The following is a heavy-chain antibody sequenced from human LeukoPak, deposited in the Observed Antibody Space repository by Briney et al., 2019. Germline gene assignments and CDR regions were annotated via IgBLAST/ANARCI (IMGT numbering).Heavy chain of an antibody. D-gene: IGHD1-26*01. J-gene: IGHJ4*02. CDR1: GYSFTSYW. V-gene: IGHV5-10-1*01. Sequence: GESLKISCKGSGYSFTSYWINWVRQMPGKGLEWMGRIDPSDSYTNYSPSFQGHVTISADKSFSTAYPQWSSLKASDTAIYYCARLGATGIDDWGQGTLVTVSS. CDR3: ARLGATGIDD. CDR2: IDPSDSYT.